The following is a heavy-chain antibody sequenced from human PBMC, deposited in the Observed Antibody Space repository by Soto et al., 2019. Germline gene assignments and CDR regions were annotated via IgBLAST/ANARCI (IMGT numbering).Heavy chain of an antibody. Sequence: PGGSLILSCAASGFTFSSYSMNWVRQAPGKGLEWVSSISRSAGNTYYADSVKGRFTISRDNAKNSMYLQMNSLRAEDTAVYYCARDQVPGLDAFDIWGQGTMVTVSS. V-gene: IGHV3-21*01. CDR3: ARDQVPGLDAFDI. J-gene: IGHJ3*02. CDR2: ISRSAGNT. CDR1: GFTFSSYS.